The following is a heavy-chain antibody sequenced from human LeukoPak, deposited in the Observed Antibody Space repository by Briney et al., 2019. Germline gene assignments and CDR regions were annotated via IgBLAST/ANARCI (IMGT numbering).Heavy chain of an antibody. CDR2: ISSDGGTT. CDR1: GFIFNNYP. V-gene: IGHV3-64*04. J-gene: IGHJ6*02. Sequence: GGSLRLSCSASGFIFNNYPMQWVRQAAGKGLDYISAISSDGGTTYYADSVKGRFTISRDNAKNSLYLQMSNLRAEDTAVYFCARGGGLDVWGQGATVTVSS. D-gene: IGHD3-16*01. CDR3: ARGGGLDV.